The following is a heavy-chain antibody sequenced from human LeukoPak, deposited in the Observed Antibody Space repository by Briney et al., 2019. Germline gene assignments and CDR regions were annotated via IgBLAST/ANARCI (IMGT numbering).Heavy chain of an antibody. CDR2: ISYDGSNK. Sequence: GGSLRLSCAASGFTFSSYGMHWVRQAPGKGLEWVAVISYDGSNKYYAVSVKGRFTISRDNSKNTLYLQMNSLRAEDTAVYYCAKGDSYGHYWGQGTLVTVSS. CDR3: AKGDSYGHY. D-gene: IGHD5-18*01. V-gene: IGHV3-30*18. J-gene: IGHJ4*02. CDR1: GFTFSSYG.